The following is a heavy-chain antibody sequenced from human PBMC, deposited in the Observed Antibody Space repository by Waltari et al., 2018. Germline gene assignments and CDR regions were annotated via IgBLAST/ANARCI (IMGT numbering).Heavy chain of an antibody. Sequence: EVQLLESGGGLVQPGGSLRLSCAASGFTFSSYAMSWVRQAPGKGLEWVSAISGSGGSTYYADSVKGRFTISRDNSKNTLYLQMNSLRAEDTAVYYCARDAPVTTFFPAYYYYGMDVWGQGTTVTVSS. CDR2: ISGSGGST. CDR3: ARDAPVTTFFPAYYYYGMDV. D-gene: IGHD4-17*01. J-gene: IGHJ6*02. CDR1: GFTFSSYA. V-gene: IGHV3-23*01.